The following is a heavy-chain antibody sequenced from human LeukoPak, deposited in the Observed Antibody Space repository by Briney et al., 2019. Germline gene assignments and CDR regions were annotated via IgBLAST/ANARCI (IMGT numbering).Heavy chain of an antibody. CDR1: GFTFSSYG. J-gene: IGHJ6*03. CDR2: IRYDGSNK. CDR3: AKGGGMRLITFGGVIDHPGGGYYYYYMDV. V-gene: IGHV3-30*02. Sequence: GGSLRLSCAASGFTFSSYGMHWVRQAPGKGLEWVAFIRYDGSNKYYADSVKGRFTISRDNSKNTLYLQMNSLRAEDTAVYYCAKGGGMRLITFGGVIDHPGGGYYYYYMDVWGKGTTVTISS. D-gene: IGHD3-16*02.